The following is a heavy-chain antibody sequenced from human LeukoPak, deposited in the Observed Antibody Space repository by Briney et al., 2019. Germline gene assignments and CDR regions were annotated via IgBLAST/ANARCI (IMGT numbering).Heavy chain of an antibody. V-gene: IGHV3-23*01. J-gene: IGHJ4*02. CDR1: GFTFSSQG. Sequence: GGSLRLSCAASGFTFSSQGMSWVRHAPGKGLEWVSAITGSGSITYYSDSVKGRFAISRDNSKNTVYLQLNSLRVEDTAVYYCAKMQGYFDYWGQGTLVTVSS. CDR2: ITGSGSIT. CDR3: AKMQGYFDY.